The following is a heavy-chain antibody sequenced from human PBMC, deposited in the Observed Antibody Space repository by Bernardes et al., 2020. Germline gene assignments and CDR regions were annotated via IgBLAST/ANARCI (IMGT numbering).Heavy chain of an antibody. J-gene: IGHJ6*02. D-gene: IGHD4-4*01. Sequence: GGSLRLSCAASGFSVGEYAMSWVRQAPGKGLEWVSTISGSGDATYYADSVKGRFTISRDNSKNTLYLQMNNLRAEDTAVYYCAKDYSVIGQAVYYYGLDGWGQGTTVTVSS. V-gene: IGHV3-23*01. CDR3: AKDYSVIGQAVYYYGLDG. CDR2: ISGSGDAT. CDR1: GFSVGEYA.